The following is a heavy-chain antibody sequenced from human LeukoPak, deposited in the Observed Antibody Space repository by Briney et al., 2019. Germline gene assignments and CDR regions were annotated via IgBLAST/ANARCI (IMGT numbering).Heavy chain of an antibody. J-gene: IGHJ5*02. CDR1: GYTFTSHV. CDR3: ARGNKITHGP. Sequence: GASVKVSCKASGYTFTSHVINWVRQAPGQGLEWMGWINTNTGNPTYAQAFTGRFLFSLDTSVSTAYLQISSLKTEDTAVYYCARGNKITHGPWGQGTLVTVSS. V-gene: IGHV7-4-1*02. CDR2: INTNTGNP. D-gene: IGHD3-10*01.